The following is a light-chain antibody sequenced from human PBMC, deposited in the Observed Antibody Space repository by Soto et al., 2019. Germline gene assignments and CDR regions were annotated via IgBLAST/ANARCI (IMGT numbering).Light chain of an antibody. CDR3: ENYSSAWIT. CDR1: QGIGNY. Sequence: DIQMTQSPSSLSASVGDRVTITCRASQGIGNYLAWFQQKPGKVPKLLIYNASTLQSGVPSRFSGSGSGTGFNLTIRRLHRGDGAIYYCENYSSAWITFRHGTR. J-gene: IGKJ5*01. CDR2: NAS. V-gene: IGKV1-27*01.